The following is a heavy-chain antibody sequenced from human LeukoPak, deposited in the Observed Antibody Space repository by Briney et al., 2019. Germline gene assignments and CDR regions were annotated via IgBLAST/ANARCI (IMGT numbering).Heavy chain of an antibody. CDR2: IYSDGST. D-gene: IGHD1-7*01. Sequence: GGSLRLSCAASGFSVSSNYISWVRQAPGKGLEWVSIIYSDGSTFHADSVKGRFTMSRDNSKNTLDLQMNSLRADDTAVYFWARDRRRYRGTNGDGDAFDIWGQGTMVTVTS. J-gene: IGHJ3*02. CDR1: GFSVSSNY. CDR3: ARDRRRYRGTNGDGDAFDI. V-gene: IGHV3-53*01.